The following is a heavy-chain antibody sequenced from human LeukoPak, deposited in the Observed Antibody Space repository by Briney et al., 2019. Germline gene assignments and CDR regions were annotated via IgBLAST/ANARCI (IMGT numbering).Heavy chain of an antibody. Sequence: ASETLSLTCTVSGGSISSYYWSWIRQPPGKGLEWIGYIYYSGSTNYNPSLKSRVTISVDTSKNQFSLKLSSVTAADTAVYYCARDRRYSYGCDYWGQGTLVTVSS. CDR3: ARDRRYSYGCDY. V-gene: IGHV4-59*01. CDR1: GGSISSYY. CDR2: IYYSGST. D-gene: IGHD5-18*01. J-gene: IGHJ4*02.